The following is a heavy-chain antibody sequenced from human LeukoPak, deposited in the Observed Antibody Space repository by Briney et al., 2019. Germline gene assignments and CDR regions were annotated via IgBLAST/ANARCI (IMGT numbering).Heavy chain of an antibody. CDR2: IYHSGNT. CDR1: GGSISSGNW. D-gene: IGHD2-15*01. Sequence: PSGTLSLTCAVSGGSISSGNWWSWIRQPPGKGLERIGEIYHSGNTVYNPPLKSRVTISVDNSKNQFSLTLASVTAADTAIYYCARNGDPSSVVDWGQGTLVTVSS. CDR3: ARNGDPSSVVD. J-gene: IGHJ4*02. V-gene: IGHV4-4*02.